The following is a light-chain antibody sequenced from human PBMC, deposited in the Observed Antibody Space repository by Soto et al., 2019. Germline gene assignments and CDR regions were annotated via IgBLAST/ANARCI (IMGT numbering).Light chain of an antibody. CDR1: QSVSSN. V-gene: IGKV3-15*01. CDR3: RQYNKGPLT. Sequence: EIVMTQSPATLSVSPGERATLSCRASQSVSSNLAWYQQKPGQAPRLLIYGASTRATGIPARFSGSGSGTGFILPISSLRSEDFAVYYGRQYNKGPLTFGGGTKVE. CDR2: GAS. J-gene: IGKJ4*01.